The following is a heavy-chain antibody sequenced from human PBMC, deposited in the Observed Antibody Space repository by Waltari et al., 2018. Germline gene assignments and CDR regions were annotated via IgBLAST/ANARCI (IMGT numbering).Heavy chain of an antibody. CDR2: IYHSGST. D-gene: IGHD2-2*01. J-gene: IGHJ5*02. CDR1: GYSISSGDY. V-gene: IGHV4-38-2*02. CDR3: AREPAANNWFDP. Sequence: QVQLQESGPGLVKPSETLSLTCAVSGYSISSGDYWGWIRQPPGKGLEWIGSIYHSGSTNYNPSLKSRVTISVDTSKNQFSLKLSSVTAADTAVYYCAREPAANNWFDPWGQGTLVTVSS.